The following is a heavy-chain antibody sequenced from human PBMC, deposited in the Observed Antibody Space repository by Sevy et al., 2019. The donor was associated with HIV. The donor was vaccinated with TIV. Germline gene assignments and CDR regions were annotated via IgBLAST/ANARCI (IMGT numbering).Heavy chain of an antibody. V-gene: IGHV3-9*01. CDR3: AKDLRRGDILTGYLNY. CDR1: GFKFDDYA. Sequence: GGSLRLSCTASGFKFDDYAMHWVRQPPGKGLEWVSGITWDGGRTGYADSVKVRFIISRDNTKSSLYLQMNSLRAEDTALYYCAKDLRRGDILTGYLNYWGQGILVTVSS. D-gene: IGHD3-9*01. J-gene: IGHJ4*02. CDR2: ITWDGGRT.